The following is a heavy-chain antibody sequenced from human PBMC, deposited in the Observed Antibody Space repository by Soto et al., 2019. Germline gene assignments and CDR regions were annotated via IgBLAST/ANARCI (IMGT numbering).Heavy chain of an antibody. V-gene: IGHV4-4*02. CDR2: IFHVGST. D-gene: IGHD3-3*01. CDR3: ARLQPDTSGYYFDH. J-gene: IGHJ4*02. Sequence: QVHLQESGPGLVKPSGTLSLTCAVSGGSISTNQWWNWVRQAPGKGLEWIGEIFHVGSTNYNPSLKSRVIISVDKSKNQFSLNLSSVTAADTAVYYCARLQPDTSGYYFDHWGQGALVTVS. CDR1: GGSISTNQW.